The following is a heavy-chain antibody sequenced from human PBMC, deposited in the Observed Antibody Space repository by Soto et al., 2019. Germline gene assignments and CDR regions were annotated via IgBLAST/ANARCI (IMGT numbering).Heavy chain of an antibody. CDR2: ISGSGGST. Sequence: GGSLRLSCAAPGFTFSSYAMSWVRQAPGKGLEWVSAISGSGGSTYYADSVKGRFTISRDNSKNTLYLQVNSLRAEDTAVYYCAKDAIAARSPGSYWGQGTLVTVSS. D-gene: IGHD6-6*01. V-gene: IGHV3-23*01. J-gene: IGHJ4*02. CDR1: GFTFSSYA. CDR3: AKDAIAARSPGSY.